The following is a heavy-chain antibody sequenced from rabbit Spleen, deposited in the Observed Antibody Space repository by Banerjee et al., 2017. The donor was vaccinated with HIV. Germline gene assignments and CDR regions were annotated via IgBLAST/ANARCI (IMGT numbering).Heavy chain of an antibody. J-gene: IGHJ6*01. D-gene: IGHD1-1*01. CDR1: GVSFSGSSY. CDR2: IELGSSGFT. Sequence: QEQLVESGGGLVKPGASLTLTCIASGVSFSGSSYMCWVRQAPGKGLEWIACIELGSSGFTYFASGAKGRVTISKTSSTTVTLHMTSLTAADTATYFCARDTSSSFSTYGMDLWGPGTLVTVS. CDR3: ARDTSSSFSTYGMDL. V-gene: IGHV1S45*01.